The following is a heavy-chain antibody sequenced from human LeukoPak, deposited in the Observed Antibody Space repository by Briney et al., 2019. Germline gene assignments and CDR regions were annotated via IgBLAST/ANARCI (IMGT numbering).Heavy chain of an antibody. Sequence: SETLSLTCTVSGDSISSYYWSWIRQPPGKGLEWIGYIYYSGSTNYNPSLKSRVTISVDTSKNQFSLKLSSVTAADTAVYYCAGLSGSSWYEPFDYWGQGTLVTVSS. CDR1: GDSISSYY. V-gene: IGHV4-59*01. CDR2: IYYSGST. CDR3: AGLSGSSWYEPFDY. D-gene: IGHD6-13*01. J-gene: IGHJ4*02.